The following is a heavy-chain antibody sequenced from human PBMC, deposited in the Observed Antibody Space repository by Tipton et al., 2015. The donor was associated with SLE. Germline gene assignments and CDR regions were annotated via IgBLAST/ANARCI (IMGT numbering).Heavy chain of an antibody. J-gene: IGHJ3*02. CDR1: ADSIRRSY. CDR2: IYYTGDT. V-gene: IGHV4-59*08. CDR3: AQAHLWGSSRYASDT. D-gene: IGHD3-16*02. Sequence: TLSLTCSVSADSIRRSYWSWIRQPPGKGLEWIGYIYYTGDTNYNPSLKSRVTISADTSKNQISLMLGSVTAADTAVYYCAQAHLWGSSRYASDTWGQGTMVTVSS.